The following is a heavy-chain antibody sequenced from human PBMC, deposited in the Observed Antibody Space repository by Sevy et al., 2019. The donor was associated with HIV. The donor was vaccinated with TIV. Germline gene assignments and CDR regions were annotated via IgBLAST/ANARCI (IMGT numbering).Heavy chain of an antibody. CDR3: AREGCSRPHDY. Sequence: GGSLRLSCAASGFAFYEYSMSWIRQAPGKGLEWVATLSFGCGKTNYADSVKDRFTISRDKSKNSFYLQMDNLRVEDTALYYCAREGCSRPHDYWGQGTRVTVSS. V-gene: IGHV3-23*01. CDR1: GFAFYEYS. CDR2: LSFGCGKT. D-gene: IGHD2-8*01. J-gene: IGHJ4*02.